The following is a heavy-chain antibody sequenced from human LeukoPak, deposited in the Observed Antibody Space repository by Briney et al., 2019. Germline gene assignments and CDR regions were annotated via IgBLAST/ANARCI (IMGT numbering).Heavy chain of an antibody. Sequence: GASVKVSCKAAGCALTDYYMHWVRQAPGQGPEYVGWINTKNGVTKYTQKFQGRVTMTRVTSVNTVYMELSNLRSDDTAMYYCARGIQVRQPALARHWFDPWGQGALVTVSS. CDR2: INTKNGVT. V-gene: IGHV1-2*02. J-gene: IGHJ5*02. CDR1: GCALTDYY. D-gene: IGHD1-14*01. CDR3: ARGIQVRQPALARHWFDP.